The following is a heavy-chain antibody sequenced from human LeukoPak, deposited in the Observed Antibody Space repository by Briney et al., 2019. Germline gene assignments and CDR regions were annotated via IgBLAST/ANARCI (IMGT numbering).Heavy chain of an antibody. D-gene: IGHD3-22*01. V-gene: IGHV4-61*02. Sequence: SETLSLTCTVSGGSISSGSYYWSWIRQPAGKGLEWIGRIYTSGSTNYNPSLKSRVTISIDTSKNQFSLKLSSVTAADTAVYYCARYYDSTSNWFDPWGQGTLVTVSS. CDR2: IYTSGST. J-gene: IGHJ5*02. CDR3: ARYYDSTSNWFDP. CDR1: GGSISSGSYY.